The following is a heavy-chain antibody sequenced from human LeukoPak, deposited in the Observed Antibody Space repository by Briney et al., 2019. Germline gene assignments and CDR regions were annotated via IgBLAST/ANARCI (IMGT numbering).Heavy chain of an antibody. D-gene: IGHD3-9*01. J-gene: IGHJ4*02. Sequence: SETLSLTCAVYGGSFSGYYWSWIRQPPGRGLEWVGEIHCTGATSYNPSLKSRATISTDTSKNQFSLRLSSVTAADTAVYYCARGNILTGYCFDFWGQGALVTVSS. CDR2: IHCTGAT. CDR3: ARGNILTGYCFDF. V-gene: IGHV4-34*01. CDR1: GGSFSGYY.